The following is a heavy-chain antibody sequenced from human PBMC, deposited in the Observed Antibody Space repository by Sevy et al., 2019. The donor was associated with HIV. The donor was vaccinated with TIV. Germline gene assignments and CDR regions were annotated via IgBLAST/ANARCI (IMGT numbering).Heavy chain of an antibody. CDR1: GGTFSSYA. CDR2: IIPIFGTA. D-gene: IGHD1-26*01. V-gene: IGHV1-69*13. J-gene: IGHJ4*02. Sequence: ASVKVSCKASGGTFSSYAISWVRQAPGQGLEWMGGIIPIFGTANYAQKFQGRVTITADESTSTAYMELSRLRSEDTAVYYCARSSGSYYLFDYWGQGPLVTVSS. CDR3: ARSSGSYYLFDY.